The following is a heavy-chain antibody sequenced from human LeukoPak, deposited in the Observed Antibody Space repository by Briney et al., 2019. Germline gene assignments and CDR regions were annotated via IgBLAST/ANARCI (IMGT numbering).Heavy chain of an antibody. Sequence: GASVKVSCKASGYTFTSYAMHWVRQAPGQRLEWMGWINAGNGNTKYSQRFQGRVTITRDTSASTAYMELSSLRSEDTAVYYRARDSYGSGSYYPYWGQGTLVTVSS. D-gene: IGHD3-10*01. CDR3: ARDSYGSGSYYPY. CDR2: INAGNGNT. J-gene: IGHJ4*02. V-gene: IGHV1-3*01. CDR1: GYTFTSYA.